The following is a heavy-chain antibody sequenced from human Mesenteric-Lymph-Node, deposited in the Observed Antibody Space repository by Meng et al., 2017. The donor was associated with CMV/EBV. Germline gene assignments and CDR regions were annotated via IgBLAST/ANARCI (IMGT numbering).Heavy chain of an antibody. CDR1: GGTFSSYA. Sequence: SGGTFSSYAISWVRQAPGQGLEWMGRIIPILGITNYAQTFQGRVTITADKSTSTAYMELSSLRSEDTAVYYCARGEMATISSGFDYWGQGTLVTVSS. V-gene: IGHV1-69*04. J-gene: IGHJ4*02. CDR3: ARGEMATISSGFDY. CDR2: IIPILGIT. D-gene: IGHD5-24*01.